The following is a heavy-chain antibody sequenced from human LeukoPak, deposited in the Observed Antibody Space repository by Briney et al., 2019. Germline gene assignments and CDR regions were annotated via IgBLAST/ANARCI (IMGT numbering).Heavy chain of an antibody. CDR1: GYTFTSYG. V-gene: IGHV1-2*02. Sequence: ASVKVSCMASGYTFTSYGISWVRQAPGQGLEWMGWINPNSGGTNYAQKFQGRVTMTRDTSISTAYMELSRLRSDDAAVYYCARDGDYEAHDAFDIWGQGTMVTVSS. CDR2: INPNSGGT. CDR3: ARDGDYEAHDAFDI. J-gene: IGHJ3*02. D-gene: IGHD4-17*01.